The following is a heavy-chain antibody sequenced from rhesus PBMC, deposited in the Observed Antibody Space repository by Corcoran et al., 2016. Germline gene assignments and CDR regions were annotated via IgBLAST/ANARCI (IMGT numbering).Heavy chain of an antibody. CDR1: GFPFGRYA. CDR3: ARIAAAGTYSLDV. CDR2: ISPLVGIT. Sequence: QVQLVQSGAEVKTPGASVKFSCKASGFPFGRYAISWVRKAPGKGLEWRGVISPLVGITNYAEKFQGRVTITADTSTSTAYMELSSLRSEDTAVYYCARIAAAGTYSLDVWGRGVLVTVSS. D-gene: IGHD6-25*01. V-gene: IGHV1-198*02. J-gene: IGHJ5-2*02.